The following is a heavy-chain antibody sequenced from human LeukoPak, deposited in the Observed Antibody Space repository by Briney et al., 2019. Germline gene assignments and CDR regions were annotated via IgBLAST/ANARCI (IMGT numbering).Heavy chain of an antibody. D-gene: IGHD3-22*01. V-gene: IGHV1-69*06. CDR2: IIPIFGTA. J-gene: IGHJ4*02. CDR1: GYTFTSYG. CDR3: ATGDYYDSSGYFDY. Sequence: ASVKVSCKASGYTFTSYGISWVRQAPGQGLEWMGGIIPIFGTANYAQKFQGRVTITADKSTSTAYMELSSLRSEDTAVYYCATGDYYDSSGYFDYWGQGTLVTVSS.